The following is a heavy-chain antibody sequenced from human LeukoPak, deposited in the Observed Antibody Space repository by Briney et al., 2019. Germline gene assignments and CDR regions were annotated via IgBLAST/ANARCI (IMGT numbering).Heavy chain of an antibody. J-gene: IGHJ4*02. CDR3: ARDFAVYYYDSSGCDY. Sequence: GGSLRLSCAPSGFTFSRHGMHWVRQAPGKGLEWVAVIWYDGSNKYYADSVKGRFTISRDNSKNTLYLQMNSLRAEDTAVYYCARDFAVYYYDSSGCDYWGQGTLVTVSS. V-gene: IGHV3-33*08. D-gene: IGHD3-22*01. CDR1: GFTFSRHG. CDR2: IWYDGSNK.